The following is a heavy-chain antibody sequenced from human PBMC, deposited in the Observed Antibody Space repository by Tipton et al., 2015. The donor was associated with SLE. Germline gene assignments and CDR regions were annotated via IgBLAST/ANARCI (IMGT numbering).Heavy chain of an antibody. V-gene: IGHV4-4*07. J-gene: IGHJ2*01. Sequence: TLSLTCTVSGDSVGTNYWHWIRQPAGKGLEWIGRLYGSGSPTHYNSSLEGRFTVSVDTSQNQVSLKLTSVTAADTAGYYCARLLPLGATGPGWYFDLWGRGTPVTVSS. CDR2: LYGSGSPT. D-gene: IGHD1-26*01. CDR3: ARLLPLGATGPGWYFDL. CDR1: GDSVGTNY.